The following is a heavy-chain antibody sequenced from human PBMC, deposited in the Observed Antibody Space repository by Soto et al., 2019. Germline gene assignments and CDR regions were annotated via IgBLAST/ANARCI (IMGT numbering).Heavy chain of an antibody. CDR2: ITNDCFNT. J-gene: IGHJ6*02. V-gene: IGHV3-23*01. CDR1: GFTFSTFA. CDR3: ARDALPRYCSSTSCPAPEYYYYGMDV. Sequence: GGSLRLSCAASGFTFSTFAMSWVRQAPGKGLEWVTGITNDCFNTYYSVSVKGLFTISRDNSKNTLYLQMNSLRAEDTAVYYCARDALPRYCSSTSCPAPEYYYYGMDVWGQGTTVTVSS. D-gene: IGHD2-2*01.